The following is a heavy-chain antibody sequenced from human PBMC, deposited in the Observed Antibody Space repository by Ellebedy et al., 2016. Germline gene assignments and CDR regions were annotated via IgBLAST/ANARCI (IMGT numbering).Heavy chain of an antibody. CDR3: ARHIWDDAFDM. J-gene: IGHJ3*02. V-gene: IGHV1-2*05. CDR1: GYTFSGYY. D-gene: IGHD3-16*01. CDR2: INPNSGDT. Sequence: ASVQVSCKANGYTFSGYYIHWVRQAPGQGLEWMGRINPNSGDTNYSQKFQGRVTMTRDTSVSTAYMELSSLRSDDTVVYYCARHIWDDAFDMWGQGTLVTVSS.